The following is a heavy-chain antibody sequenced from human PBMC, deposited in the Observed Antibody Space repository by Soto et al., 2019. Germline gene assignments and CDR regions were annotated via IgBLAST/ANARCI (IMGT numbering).Heavy chain of an antibody. CDR3: AKDHGSGSSPYYYYGMDV. CDR2: ISYDGSNK. CDR1: GFTFSSYG. Sequence: PGGSLRLSCAASGFTFSSYGMHWVRQAPGKGLEWVAVISYDGSNKYYADSVKGRFTISRDNSKNTLYLQMNSLRAEDTAVYYCAKDHGSGSSPYYYYGMDVWGQGTTVTVSS. D-gene: IGHD3-10*01. J-gene: IGHJ6*02. V-gene: IGHV3-30*18.